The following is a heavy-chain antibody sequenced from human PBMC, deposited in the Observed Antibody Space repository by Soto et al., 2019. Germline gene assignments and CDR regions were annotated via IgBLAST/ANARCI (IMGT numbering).Heavy chain of an antibody. CDR2: IYPGDSDT. V-gene: IGHV5-51*07. D-gene: IGHD3-3*01. J-gene: IGHJ5*02. Sequence: PGESLKISCKGSGYSFTSYWVGWVHQMPGKGLEWMGSIYPGDSDTRYSPSFQGQVTISADKSISTAYLQWSSLKASDTAIYYCARLEWLSLAAWFDPWGQGTLVTVSS. CDR3: ARLEWLSLAAWFDP. CDR1: GYSFTSYW.